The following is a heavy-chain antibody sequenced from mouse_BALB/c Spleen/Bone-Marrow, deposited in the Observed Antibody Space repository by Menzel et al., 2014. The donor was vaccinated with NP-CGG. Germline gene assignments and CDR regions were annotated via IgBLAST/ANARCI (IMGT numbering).Heavy chain of an antibody. CDR1: GFTFSSYT. Sequence: EVKVEESGGGLVQPGGSLKLSCAASGFTFSSYTMSWVRQTPEKRLEWVAYISNGGGSTYYPDTVKGRFTISRDNAKNSLYQQMSSLKSEDTAMYYCARHGYYGSRAMDYWGQGTSVAGSS. V-gene: IGHV5-12-2*01. CDR3: ARHGYYGSRAMDY. J-gene: IGHJ4*01. D-gene: IGHD1-1*01. CDR2: ISNGGGST.